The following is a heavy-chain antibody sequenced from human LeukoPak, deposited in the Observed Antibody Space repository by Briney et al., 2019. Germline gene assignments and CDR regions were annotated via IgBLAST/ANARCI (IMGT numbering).Heavy chain of an antibody. CDR1: GFTFSSYW. CDR3: ARDTTVPQAYYYMDV. D-gene: IGHD1-1*01. Sequence: GGSLRLSCAASGFTFSSYWMSWVRQAPGKGLEWVANIKQDGSEKYYVDSVKGRFTISRDNAKNSLYLQMNSLRAEDTAVYYCARDTTVPQAYYYMDVWGKGTTVPVSS. J-gene: IGHJ6*03. CDR2: IKQDGSEK. V-gene: IGHV3-7*01.